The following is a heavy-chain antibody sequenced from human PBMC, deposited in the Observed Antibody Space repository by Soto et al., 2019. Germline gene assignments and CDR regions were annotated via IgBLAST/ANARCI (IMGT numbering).Heavy chain of an antibody. CDR2: IYYSGST. J-gene: IGHJ6*04. V-gene: IGHV4-59*01. CDR1: AGSISSYY. Sequence: SETLSLTCTVSAGSISSYYWSWIRQPPGKGLEWIGYIYYSGSTNYNPSLKSRVTISVDTSKNQFSLKLSSVTAADTAVYYCARDGYSYGYVDYYYGMDVWGKATTVTVSS. D-gene: IGHD5-18*01. CDR3: ARDGYSYGYVDYYYGMDV.